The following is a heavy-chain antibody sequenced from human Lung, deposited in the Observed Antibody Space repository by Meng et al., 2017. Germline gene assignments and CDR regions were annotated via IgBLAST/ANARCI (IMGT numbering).Heavy chain of an antibody. CDR2: INPKSGDT. CDR1: GYNFPDYY. J-gene: IGHJ4*02. V-gene: IGHV1-2*06. CDR3: ARDEDISAAGKLFGDY. D-gene: IGHD6-25*01. Sequence: QVRLGRSGGEVKKPGASVKVSCKPSGYNFPDYYIHWVRRAPGQGLEWMGRINPKSGDTHYAQKFQARVTMTGDTSISTAYMELSGLRSDDTAMYYCARDEDISAAGKLFGDYWGQGTLVTVSS.